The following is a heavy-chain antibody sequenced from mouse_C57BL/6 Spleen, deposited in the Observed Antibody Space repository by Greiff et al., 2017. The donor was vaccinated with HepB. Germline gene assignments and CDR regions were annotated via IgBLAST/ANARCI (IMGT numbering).Heavy chain of an antibody. CDR2: INPSTGGT. CDR1: GYSFTGYY. CDR3: ARPDDYAMDY. J-gene: IGHJ4*01. Sequence: EVKLVESGPELVKPGASVKISCKASGYSFTGYYMNWVKQSPEKSLEWIGEINPSTGGTTYNQKFKAKATLTVDKSSSTAYMQLKSLTSEDSAVYYCARPDDYAMDYWGQGTSVTVSS. V-gene: IGHV1-42*01.